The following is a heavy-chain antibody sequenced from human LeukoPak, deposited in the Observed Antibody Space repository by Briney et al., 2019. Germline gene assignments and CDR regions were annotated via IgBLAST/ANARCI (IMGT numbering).Heavy chain of an antibody. V-gene: IGHV4-34*01. CDR3: ASRRDGYVNPFDC. CDR2: IDHSGST. CDR1: GGSFSGYY. D-gene: IGHD5-24*01. Sequence: SETLSLTCADYGGSFSGYYWSWIRQPPGKGLKWIGEIDHSGSTSYNPSLKSRVIISVDTSKNQFSLKVNSVTAADTALYYCASRRDGYVNPFDCWGQGTQVTVSS. J-gene: IGHJ4*02.